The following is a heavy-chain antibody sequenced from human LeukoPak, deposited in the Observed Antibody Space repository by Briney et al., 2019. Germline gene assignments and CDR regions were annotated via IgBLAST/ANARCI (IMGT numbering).Heavy chain of an antibody. CDR2: IRSEAYGGAA. Sequence: PGRSLRLSCTASGFTFGDYAMSWVRQAPGKGLEWVGFIRSEAYGGAAEHAASVKGRFTISRDDSKNTLYLQMNSLKTEDTAVYYCTTDYFGSGNFWGQGTLVTASS. J-gene: IGHJ4*02. CDR1: GFTFGDYA. V-gene: IGHV3-49*04. CDR3: TTDYFGSGNF. D-gene: IGHD3-10*01.